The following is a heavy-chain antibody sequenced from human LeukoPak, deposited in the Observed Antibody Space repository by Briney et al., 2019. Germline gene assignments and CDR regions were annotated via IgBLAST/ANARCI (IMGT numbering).Heavy chain of an antibody. D-gene: IGHD3-10*01. V-gene: IGHV3-48*02. Sequence: GGSLRLSCAASGFTFSSYSMNWVRQAPGKGLGWVSHISTSSGTIYYADSVKGRFTISRDNAKNSLYLQMNSLRYEDTAVYYCARVLRGAFDIWGQGTMVTVSS. J-gene: IGHJ3*02. CDR1: GFTFSSYS. CDR2: ISTSSGTI. CDR3: ARVLRGAFDI.